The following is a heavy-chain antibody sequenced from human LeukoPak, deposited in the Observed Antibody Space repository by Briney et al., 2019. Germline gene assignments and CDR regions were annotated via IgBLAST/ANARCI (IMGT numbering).Heavy chain of an antibody. Sequence: ASVKVSCKASGYTFTGYYMHWVRQAPGQGLEWMGIINPSGGSTSYAQKFQGRVTMTRDMSTSTVYMELSSLRSEDTAVYYCARDTARFLEWEDTRDGNNWFDPWGQGTLVTVSS. J-gene: IGHJ5*02. V-gene: IGHV1-46*01. CDR2: INPSGGST. CDR3: ARDTARFLEWEDTRDGNNWFDP. D-gene: IGHD3-3*01. CDR1: GYTFTGYY.